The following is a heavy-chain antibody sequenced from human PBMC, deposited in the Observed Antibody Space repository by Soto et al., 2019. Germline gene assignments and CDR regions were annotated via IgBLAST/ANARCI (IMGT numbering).Heavy chain of an antibody. V-gene: IGHV3-11*01. CDR1: GFFFSDYY. CDR2: ISGTGDTK. J-gene: IGHJ6*02. D-gene: IGHD3-10*01. Sequence: QVQLVESGGTLVKPGGSLRLSCAASGFFFSDYYLSWIRQAPGKGLECVAYISGTGDTKYYADSVEGRFTISRDNPKSSLYLQMNSLRAEDAAVYYCAIGGGQIYYKGLDGWGQGTTVTVSS. CDR3: AIGGGQIYYKGLDG.